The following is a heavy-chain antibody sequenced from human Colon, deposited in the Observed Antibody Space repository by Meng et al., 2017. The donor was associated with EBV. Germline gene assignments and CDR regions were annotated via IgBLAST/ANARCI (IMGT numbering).Heavy chain of an antibody. J-gene: IGHJ4*02. CDR3: GRPHLTSVAGHFDY. V-gene: IGHV4-39*01. Sequence: QLQLQEPGLGLVKASETLSLTCTVSGGSISSSTYYWGWIRQPPGSGLEWIGSISYRGTTYYNPSLKSRVTISVDTSNNQFSLKLSSVTAADTAVYYCGRPHLTSVAGHFDYWGQGTLVTVSS. CDR1: GGSISSSTYY. D-gene: IGHD6-19*01. CDR2: ISYRGTT.